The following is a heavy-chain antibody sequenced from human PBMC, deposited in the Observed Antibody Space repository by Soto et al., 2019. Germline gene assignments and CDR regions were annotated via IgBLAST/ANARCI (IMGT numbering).Heavy chain of an antibody. CDR2: ISAYNGNT. CDR3: ARDHKSSIAARWAFDY. Sequence: ASVKVSCKASGYTFTSYGISWVRQAPGQRLEWMGWISAYNGNTNNAQKLQGRVTMTTDTTTSTAYMELRSLRSDDTAVYYCARDHKSSIAARWAFDYWGQGTLVTVSS. CDR1: GYTFTSYG. J-gene: IGHJ4*02. V-gene: IGHV1-18*01. D-gene: IGHD6-6*01.